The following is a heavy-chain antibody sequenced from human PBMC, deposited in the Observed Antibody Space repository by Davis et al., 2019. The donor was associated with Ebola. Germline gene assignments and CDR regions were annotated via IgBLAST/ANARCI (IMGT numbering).Heavy chain of an antibody. Sequence: SLKISCEASGFTLDDYAMHWVRQAPGKGLEWVSGISWNSDKIEYADSVKGRVTISRDNAKNSLYLQMDNLRVEDTALYYCVKDLAALLGFNGMDVWGQGTTVIVSS. D-gene: IGHD3-16*01. CDR3: VKDLAALLGFNGMDV. CDR1: GFTLDDYA. V-gene: IGHV3-9*01. CDR2: ISWNSDKI. J-gene: IGHJ6*02.